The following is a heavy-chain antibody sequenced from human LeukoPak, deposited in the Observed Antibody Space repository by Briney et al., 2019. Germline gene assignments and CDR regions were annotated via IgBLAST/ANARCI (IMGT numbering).Heavy chain of an antibody. CDR2: ISGSGGST. CDR3: ARWERSGGWFDP. D-gene: IGHD3-3*01. J-gene: IGHJ5*02. Sequence: GGSLRLSCAASGFTFSSYAMSWVRQAPGKGLEWVSAISGSGGSTYYADSVKGRFTISRDNSKNTLYLQMNSLRAEDTAVYYCARWERSGGWFDPWGQGTLATVSS. V-gene: IGHV3-23*01. CDR1: GFTFSSYA.